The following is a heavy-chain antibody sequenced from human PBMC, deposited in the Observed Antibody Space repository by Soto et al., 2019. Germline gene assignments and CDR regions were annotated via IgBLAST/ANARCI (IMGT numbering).Heavy chain of an antibody. V-gene: IGHV4-30-2*01. Sequence: QLQLQESGSGLVKPSQTLSLTCAVSGGSISSGDYSWSWIRQPPGKGLEWIGYIYHSGSTYYNPSLKSRLTISVDRSTNQFSLKLSSVTTADTAVYYCAGSGYYPNSFDYWGQGTLVTVSS. CDR2: IYHSGST. CDR1: GGSISSGDYS. D-gene: IGHD3-22*01. J-gene: IGHJ4*02. CDR3: AGSGYYPNSFDY.